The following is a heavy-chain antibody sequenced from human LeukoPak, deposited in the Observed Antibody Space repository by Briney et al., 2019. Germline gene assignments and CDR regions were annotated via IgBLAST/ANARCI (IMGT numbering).Heavy chain of an antibody. D-gene: IGHD5-24*01. Sequence: GGSLRLSCAASGFTFSTYAMHWVRQAPGKGLEWVALISYDEGDKYYVDSVKGRFTISRDNSRNTLYLQMNSLRPEDTAVYYCARDRGRWLPTDCSYYYKDVWGKGTTVTVSS. CDR1: GFTFSTYA. V-gene: IGHV3-30*04. CDR3: ARDRGRWLPTDCSYYYKDV. CDR2: ISYDEGDK. J-gene: IGHJ6*03.